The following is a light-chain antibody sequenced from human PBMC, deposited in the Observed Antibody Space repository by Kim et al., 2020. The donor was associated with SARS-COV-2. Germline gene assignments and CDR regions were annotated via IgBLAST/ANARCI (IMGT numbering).Light chain of an antibody. CDR1: QEIHNL. Sequence: DIQMTQSPSFVSASVGDRVTITCRASQEIHNLLAWYQQKPGKAPKLLISAASNLESGVPSRFSGSGSGADFTLTISSLQPEDFATYYCQQANSFPRTFGQGTKLEIK. V-gene: IGKV1-12*01. CDR2: AAS. CDR3: QQANSFPRT. J-gene: IGKJ2*01.